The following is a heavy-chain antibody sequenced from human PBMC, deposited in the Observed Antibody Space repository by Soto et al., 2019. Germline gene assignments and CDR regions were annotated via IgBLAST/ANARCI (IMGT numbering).Heavy chain of an antibody. Sequence: GGSLRLSCAASGFTFSSYSMNWVRQAPGKGLEWVSSISSSSSYIYYADSVKGRFTISRDNAKNSLYLQMNSLGAEDTAVYYCARDREGPVPFDYWGQGTLVTVSS. CDR2: ISSSSSYI. CDR3: ARDREGPVPFDY. CDR1: GFTFSSYS. J-gene: IGHJ4*02. V-gene: IGHV3-21*01.